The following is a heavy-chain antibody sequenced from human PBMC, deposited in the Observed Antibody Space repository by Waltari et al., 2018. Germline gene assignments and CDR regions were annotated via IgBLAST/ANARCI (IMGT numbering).Heavy chain of an antibody. CDR2: TNHICGTA. D-gene: IGHD6-6*01. Sequence: QVQLVQSGAEVKKPGSSVKVSCKASGGTFSSYAISWVRQAPGHGLDWMGGTNHICGTANDAQKFQGRGTITADKSTSTAYMELSSLRSEDTAVYYCARSFSSSSHYYYYDMDVWGKGTTVTVS. CDR1: GGTFSSYA. V-gene: IGHV1-69*14. CDR3: ARSFSSSSHYYYYDMDV. J-gene: IGHJ6*03.